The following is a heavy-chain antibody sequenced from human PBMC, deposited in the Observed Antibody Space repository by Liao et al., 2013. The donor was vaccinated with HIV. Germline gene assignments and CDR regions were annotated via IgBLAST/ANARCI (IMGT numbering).Heavy chain of an antibody. CDR1: GGSFSGYY. D-gene: IGHD3-3*01. J-gene: IGHJ3*02. CDR3: ARAPIRAIFGVVIIPDAFDI. CDR2: INHSGGT. Sequence: QVQLQQWGAGLLKPSETLSLTCAVYGGSFSGYYWSWIRQPPGKGLEWIGEINHSGGTNYNPSLKSRVTISVDTSKNQFSLKLSSVTAADTAVYYCARAPIRAIFGVVIIPDAFDIWGQGTMVTVSS. V-gene: IGHV4-34*01.